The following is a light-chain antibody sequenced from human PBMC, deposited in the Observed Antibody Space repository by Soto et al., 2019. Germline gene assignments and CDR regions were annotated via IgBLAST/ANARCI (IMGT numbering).Light chain of an antibody. V-gene: IGLV1-40*01. CDR2: GNN. CDR1: SSNIGAGYD. Sequence: QSVLTQPPSVSGAPGQRVTISCTGSSSNIGAGYDVHWYQQLPGTAPKLLIYGNNNRPSGVPDRFSGSKSGTSASLAITGLQAEDEVDYYCQSYDSSLSGPSFGGGTKLTVL. CDR3: QSYDSSLSGPS. J-gene: IGLJ2*01.